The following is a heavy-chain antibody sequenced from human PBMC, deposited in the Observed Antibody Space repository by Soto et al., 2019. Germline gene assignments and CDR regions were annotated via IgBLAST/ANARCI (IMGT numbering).Heavy chain of an antibody. J-gene: IGHJ3*02. CDR3: ARVGYGDAHDAFDI. D-gene: IGHD4-17*01. CDR2: ISSSSSTI. Sequence: GGSLRLSCAASGFTFSTYSMNWVRQAPGKGLEWVSYISSSSSTIYYADSVKGRFTISRDNAKNSLYLQMNSLRDEDTAVYYCARVGYGDAHDAFDIWGQGTMVTVSS. CDR1: GFTFSTYS. V-gene: IGHV3-48*02.